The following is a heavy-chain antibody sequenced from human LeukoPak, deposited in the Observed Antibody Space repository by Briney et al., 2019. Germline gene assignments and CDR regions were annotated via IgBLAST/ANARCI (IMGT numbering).Heavy chain of an antibody. CDR3: ARAFCGGDCYPPRDAFDI. CDR2: IIPIFGTA. Sequence: ASVKVSCKASGGTFSSYAISWERQAPGQGLEWMGRIIPIFGTANYAQKFQGRVTITTDESTSTAYMELSSLRSEDTAVYYCARAFCGGDCYPPRDAFDIWGQGTMVIVSS. J-gene: IGHJ3*02. CDR1: GGTFSSYA. D-gene: IGHD2-21*01. V-gene: IGHV1-69*05.